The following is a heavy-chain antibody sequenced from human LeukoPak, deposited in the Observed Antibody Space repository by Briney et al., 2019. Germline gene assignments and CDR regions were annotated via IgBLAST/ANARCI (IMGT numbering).Heavy chain of an antibody. Sequence: SVKLSCTASGATFSSYAISWVRQAPGQGLEWMGGIITIFGTANYAQKFQGRVTITADESTSTAYMELSSLRSEDTAVYYCARDVYYYGSGTHGGYFDYWGQGTLVTVSS. V-gene: IGHV1-69*13. D-gene: IGHD3-10*01. CDR2: IITIFGTA. CDR1: GATFSSYA. CDR3: ARDVYYYGSGTHGGYFDY. J-gene: IGHJ4*02.